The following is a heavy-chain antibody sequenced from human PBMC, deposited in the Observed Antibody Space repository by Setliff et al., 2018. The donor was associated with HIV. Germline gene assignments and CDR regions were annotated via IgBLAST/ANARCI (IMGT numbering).Heavy chain of an antibody. Sequence: PGESLKISCKGSGYSFTTNWIGWVRQMPGKGLELMGIVYPYDSDTRYSPSFQGQITISADKSTSSSYLQWSSLKASDTATYYCVRLGIFPGGTLDYFDHWGQGTLVTVS. D-gene: IGHD3-3*01. CDR3: VRLGIFPGGTLDYFDH. V-gene: IGHV5-51*01. J-gene: IGHJ4*02. CDR2: VYPYDSDT. CDR1: GYSFTTNW.